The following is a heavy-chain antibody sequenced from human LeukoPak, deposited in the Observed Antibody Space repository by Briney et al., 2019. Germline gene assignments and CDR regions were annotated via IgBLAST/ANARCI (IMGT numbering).Heavy chain of an antibody. CDR1: GYTFTSYD. D-gene: IGHD6-13*01. CDR3: ARGVSSSWYEYYYGMDV. CDR2: MNPNSGNT. Sequence: ASVKVSCKASGYTFTSYDINWVRQATGQGLEWMGWMNPNSGNTGYAQKFQGRVTMTRNTSISTAYMELSSLRSEDTAVYYCARGVSSSWYEYYYGMDVWGQGTTVTVSS. V-gene: IGHV1-8*01. J-gene: IGHJ6*02.